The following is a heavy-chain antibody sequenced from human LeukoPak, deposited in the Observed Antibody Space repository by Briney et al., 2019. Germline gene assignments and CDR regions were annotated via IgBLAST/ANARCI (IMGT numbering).Heavy chain of an antibody. D-gene: IGHD6-13*01. CDR3: ARDPRYSSSWYFDY. Sequence: GGSLRLSCAASGFTFSSYGMHWVRQAPGKGLEWVAFIRYDGSNNYYADSVKGRFTISRDNSKNTLYLQMNSLRAEDTAVYYCARDPRYSSSWYFDYWGQGTLVTVSS. CDR2: IRYDGSNN. V-gene: IGHV3-30*02. CDR1: GFTFSSYG. J-gene: IGHJ4*02.